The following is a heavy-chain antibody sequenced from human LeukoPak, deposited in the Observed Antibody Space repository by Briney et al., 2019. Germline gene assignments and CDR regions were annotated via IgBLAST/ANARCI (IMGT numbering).Heavy chain of an antibody. CDR1: GGSISSYY. Sequence: SETLSLTCTVSGGSISSYYWSWIRQPPGKGLEWIGYIYYSGSTNYNPSLKSRVTISVDTSKNQFSLKLSSVTAADTAVYYCARSLLAGYPYAFDIWGQGTMVTVSS. CDR3: ARSLLAGYPYAFDI. J-gene: IGHJ3*02. CDR2: IYYSGST. D-gene: IGHD3-3*02. V-gene: IGHV4-59*08.